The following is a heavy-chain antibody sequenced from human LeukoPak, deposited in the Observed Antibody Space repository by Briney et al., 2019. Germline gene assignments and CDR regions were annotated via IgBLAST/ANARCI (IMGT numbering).Heavy chain of an antibody. CDR3: ARNAWYSSSWYGQVDY. CDR2: ISSYNGYT. D-gene: IGHD6-13*01. Sequence: ASVKVSCKASGYTFTSYGISWVRQAPGQGLEWMGWISSYNGYTNYAQKLQGRVTLTTDTSTSTAYMELRSLRSDDTAVYYCARNAWYSSSWYGQVDYWGQGTLVTVSS. V-gene: IGHV1-18*01. CDR1: GYTFTSYG. J-gene: IGHJ4*02.